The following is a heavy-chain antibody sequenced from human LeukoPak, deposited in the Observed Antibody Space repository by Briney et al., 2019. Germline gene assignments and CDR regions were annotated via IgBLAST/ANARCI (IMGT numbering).Heavy chain of an antibody. J-gene: IGHJ5*02. Sequence: SETLSLTCAVYGGSFSGYYWSWIRQPPGKGLEWIGGINHSGSTNYNPSLKSRVTISVDTSKNQFSLKLSSVTAADTAVYYCARGRRITMVRGVIRSNWFDPWGQGTLVTVSS. CDR3: ARGRRITMVRGVIRSNWFDP. CDR2: INHSGST. D-gene: IGHD3-10*01. CDR1: GGSFSGYY. V-gene: IGHV4-34*01.